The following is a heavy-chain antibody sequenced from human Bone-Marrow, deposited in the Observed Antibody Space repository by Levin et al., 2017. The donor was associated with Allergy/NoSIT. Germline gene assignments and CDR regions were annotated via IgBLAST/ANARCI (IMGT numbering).Heavy chain of an antibody. V-gene: IGHV3-7*03. J-gene: IGHJ4*02. D-gene: IGHD2-21*02. CDR1: GFTFSSYW. CDR2: IKQDGSEK. Sequence: PGGSLRLSCAASGFTFSSYWMSWVRQAPGKGLEWVANIKQDGSEKYYVDSVKGRFTISRDNAKNSLYLQMNSLRAEDTAVYYCASLVWMTATNYYFDYWGQGTLVTVSS. CDR3: ASLVWMTATNYYFDY.